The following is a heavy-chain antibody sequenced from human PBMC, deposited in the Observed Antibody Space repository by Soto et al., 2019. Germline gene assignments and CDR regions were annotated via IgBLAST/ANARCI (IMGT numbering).Heavy chain of an antibody. D-gene: IGHD1-26*01. Sequence: PGGSLRLSCAASGFTFTAYTINWVRQAPGKGLEWLASITRDSNHIYFADSVKGRFTLSRDNAKNSVYLQMNSLRAEDTAIYFCARPFIVGSTTLGYWGQGTLVTVSS. CDR3: ARPFIVGSTTLGY. J-gene: IGHJ4*02. V-gene: IGHV3-21*01. CDR2: ITRDSNHI. CDR1: GFTFTAYT.